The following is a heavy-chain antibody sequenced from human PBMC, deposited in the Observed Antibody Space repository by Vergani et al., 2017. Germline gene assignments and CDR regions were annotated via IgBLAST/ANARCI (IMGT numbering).Heavy chain of an antibody. CDR3: ARHSTGETGRGFDP. Sequence: QLQLQESDSRLVNPSQTLSLTCTLSGDAISRDTYSWNWVRQPPGKPLEWIGSVYYSGTTYYNPSLGGRVTMSIDKSINTAYLEWSSLKVSDTAMYFCARHSTGETGRGFDPWGQGTQGTVSS. V-gene: IGHV4-30-2*01. J-gene: IGHJ5*02. D-gene: IGHD1-1*01. CDR1: GDAISRDTYS. CDR2: VYYSGTT.